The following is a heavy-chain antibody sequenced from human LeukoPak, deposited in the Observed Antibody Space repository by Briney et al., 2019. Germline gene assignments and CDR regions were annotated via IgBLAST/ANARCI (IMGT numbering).Heavy chain of an antibody. Sequence: SETLSLTCAVYGRSFSGYYWTWIRQTPGKGLEWIGEINHSGSTNYNPSLKSRVTISVDTSKNQFSLKLSSVTAADTAVYYCARASGWYLMDYWGQGTLVTVSS. V-gene: IGHV4-34*01. J-gene: IGHJ4*02. CDR3: ARASGWYLMDY. D-gene: IGHD6-19*01. CDR1: GRSFSGYY. CDR2: INHSGST.